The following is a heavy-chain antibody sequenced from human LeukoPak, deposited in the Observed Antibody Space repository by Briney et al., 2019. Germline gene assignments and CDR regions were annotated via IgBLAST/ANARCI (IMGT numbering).Heavy chain of an antibody. CDR3: AREGWYYDSSGYYQRGGSFDY. CDR2: TKQDGSEK. CDR1: GFTFSSYW. J-gene: IGHJ4*02. D-gene: IGHD3-22*01. V-gene: IGHV3-7*01. Sequence: QPGGSLRLSCAASGFTFSSYWMSWVRQAPGKGLEWVANTKQDGSEKYYVDSVKGRFTISRDNAKNSLYLQMNSLRAEDTAVYYCAREGWYYDSSGYYQRGGSFDYWGQGTLVTVSS.